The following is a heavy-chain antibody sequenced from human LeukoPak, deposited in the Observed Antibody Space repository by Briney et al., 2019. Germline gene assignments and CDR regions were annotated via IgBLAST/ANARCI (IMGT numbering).Heavy chain of an antibody. V-gene: IGHV3-23*01. D-gene: IGHD5-24*01. CDR1: GFTFSIYG. CDR2: IGGSGDRT. J-gene: IGHJ4*02. CDR3: AKDMRMASFEH. Sequence: GSLSLSCAASGFTFSIYGMNWVRQSPGKGLEWVSGIGGSGDRTYYADSVKGRFSISRDNSKNTLYLQINSLRVEDTAVYYCAKDMRMASFEHWGRGTQVTVSS.